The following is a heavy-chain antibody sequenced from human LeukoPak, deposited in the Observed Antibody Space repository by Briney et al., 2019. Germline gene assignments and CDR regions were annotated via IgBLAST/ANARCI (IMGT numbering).Heavy chain of an antibody. J-gene: IGHJ4*02. Sequence: SETLSLTCTVSGGSISGDYWSWLRQPPGKGLEWIGYIYYSGGSNYNPSLKSRVTMSVDTSKNQFSLTLRSVTAADTAVYYCARGTVTTRYFDCWGRGTLVTVSS. CDR3: ARGTVTTRYFDC. CDR2: IYYSGGS. CDR1: GGSISGDY. D-gene: IGHD4-17*01. V-gene: IGHV4-59*01.